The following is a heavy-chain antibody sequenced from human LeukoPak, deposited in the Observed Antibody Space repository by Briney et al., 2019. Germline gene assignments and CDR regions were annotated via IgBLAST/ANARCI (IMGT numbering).Heavy chain of an antibody. CDR1: GGSISSYY. D-gene: IGHD3-10*01. J-gene: IGHJ3*02. V-gene: IGHV4-4*07. CDR2: IYTSGST. CDR3: AREHSRLWFGEPNDAFDI. Sequence: PSETLSLTCTVSGGSISSYYRSWIRQPAGKGLEWIGRIYTSGSTNYNPSLKSRVTISVDKSKNQFSLKLSSVTAADTAVYYCAREHSRLWFGEPNDAFDIWGQGTMVTVSS.